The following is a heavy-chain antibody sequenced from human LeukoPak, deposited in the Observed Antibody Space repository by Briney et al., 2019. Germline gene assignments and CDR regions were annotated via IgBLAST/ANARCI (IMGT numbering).Heavy chain of an antibody. CDR2: ISYDGSNK. CDR1: GFTFSSYG. D-gene: IGHD6-19*01. J-gene: IGHJ4*02. Sequence: GGSLGLSCAASGFTFSSYGMHWVRQAPGKGLEWVAVISYDGSNKYYADSVKGRFTISRDNSKNTLYLQMNSLRAEDTAVYYCAKGSRIAVALDYWGQGTLVTVSS. CDR3: AKGSRIAVALDY. V-gene: IGHV3-30*18.